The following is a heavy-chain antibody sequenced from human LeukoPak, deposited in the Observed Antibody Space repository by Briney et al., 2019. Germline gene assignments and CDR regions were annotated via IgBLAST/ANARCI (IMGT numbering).Heavy chain of an antibody. CDR1: GFTFSSYS. Sequence: GGSLRLSCAASGFTFSSYSMNWVRQAPGKGLEWVSYISSSGSTTYYADSVKGRFTISRDNSKNTLYLQMNSLRAEDTAVYYCAKIRDGYNLSWGQGTLVTVSS. V-gene: IGHV3-48*01. CDR3: AKIRDGYNLS. CDR2: ISSSGSTT. D-gene: IGHD5-24*01. J-gene: IGHJ5*02.